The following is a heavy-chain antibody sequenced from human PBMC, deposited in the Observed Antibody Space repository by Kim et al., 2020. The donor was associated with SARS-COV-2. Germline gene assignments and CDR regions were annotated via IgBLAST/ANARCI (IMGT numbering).Heavy chain of an antibody. CDR2: ISWNSGSI. CDR1: GFTFGDYA. D-gene: IGHD6-6*01. V-gene: IGHV3-9*01. Sequence: GGSLRLSCAASGFTFGDYAMHWVRQAPGKGLEWVSGISWNSGSIGYADSVKGRFTISRDNAKNSLYLQMNSLRAEDTALYYCAKDSSIAVQGYGMDVWGQGTTVTVSS. CDR3: AKDSSIAVQGYGMDV. J-gene: IGHJ6*02.